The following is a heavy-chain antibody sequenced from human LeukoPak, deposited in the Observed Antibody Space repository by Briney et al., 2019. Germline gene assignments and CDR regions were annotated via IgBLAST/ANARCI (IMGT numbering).Heavy chain of an antibody. CDR3: ARDPYYYDSSGYLDY. Sequence: GGSLRLSCAASGFTFSGYAMSWVRQAPGKGLEWVAVISYDGSNKYYADSVKGRFTISRDNSKNTLYLQMNSLRAEDTAVYYCARDPYYYDSSGYLDYWGQGTLVTVSS. CDR1: GFTFSGYA. CDR2: ISYDGSNK. V-gene: IGHV3-30-3*01. D-gene: IGHD3-22*01. J-gene: IGHJ4*02.